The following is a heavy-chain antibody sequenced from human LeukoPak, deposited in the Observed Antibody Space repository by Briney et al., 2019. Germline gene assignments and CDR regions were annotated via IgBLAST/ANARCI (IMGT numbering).Heavy chain of an antibody. CDR1: GGSISSSSYY. CDR2: IYYSGST. V-gene: IGHV4-39*07. J-gene: IGHJ2*01. D-gene: IGHD2-15*01. Sequence: SETLSLTCTVSGGSISSSSYYWGWIRQPPGKGLEWIGSIYYSGSTYYNPSLKSRVTISVDTSKNQFSLKLSSVTAADTAVYYCARGPSRVVVAALGFYDWYFDLWGRGTLVTVSS. CDR3: ARGPSRVVVAALGFYDWYFDL.